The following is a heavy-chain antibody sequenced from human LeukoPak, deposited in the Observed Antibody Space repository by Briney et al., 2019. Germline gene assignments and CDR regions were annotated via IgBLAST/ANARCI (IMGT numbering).Heavy chain of an antibody. J-gene: IGHJ3*02. CDR3: AKDDRKILYPGSDAFDI. V-gene: IGHV3-30-3*01. CDR2: ISYDGSNK. D-gene: IGHD2-8*01. CDR1: GFTFSSYA. Sequence: PGGSLRLSCAASGFTFSSYAMHWVRQAPGKGLEWVAVISYDGSNKYYADSVKGRFTISRDNSKNTLYLQMNSLRAEDTAVYYCAKDDRKILYPGSDAFDIWGQGTMVTVSS.